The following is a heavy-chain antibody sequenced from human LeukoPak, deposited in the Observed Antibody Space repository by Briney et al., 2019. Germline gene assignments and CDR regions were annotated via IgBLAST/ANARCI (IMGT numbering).Heavy chain of an antibody. CDR2: INPNSGGT. CDR1: GYTFTSYD. CDR3: AREGYYYDSSGYYLHY. V-gene: IGHV1-2*02. Sequence: ASVKVSCKASGYTFTSYDINWVRQAPGQGLEWMGWINPNSGGTNYAQKFQGRVTMTRDTSISTAYMELSRLRSDDTAVYYCAREGYYYDSSGYYLHYWGQGTLVTVSS. J-gene: IGHJ4*02. D-gene: IGHD3-22*01.